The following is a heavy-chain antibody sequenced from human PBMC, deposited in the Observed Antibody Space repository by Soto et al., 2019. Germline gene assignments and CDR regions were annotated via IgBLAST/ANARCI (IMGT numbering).Heavy chain of an antibody. CDR1: GFTFSSYG. J-gene: IGHJ6*02. CDR3: ARDEDYFYGMDV. Sequence: QVQLVESGGGVVQPGRSLRLSCAASGFTFSSYGMHRVRQAPGKGLEWVAVIWYDGSNKYYADSVKGRFTISRDNSKNTLYLQMNSLRAEDTAVYYCARDEDYFYGMDVWGQGTTVTVSS. V-gene: IGHV3-33*01. CDR2: IWYDGSNK. D-gene: IGHD3-10*01.